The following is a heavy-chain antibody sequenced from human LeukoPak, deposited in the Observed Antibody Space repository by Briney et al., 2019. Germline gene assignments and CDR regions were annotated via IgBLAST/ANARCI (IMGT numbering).Heavy chain of an antibody. D-gene: IGHD5-18*01. CDR2: IYYSGST. J-gene: IGHJ3*02. CDR1: GGSISSNSYY. V-gene: IGHV4-39*01. Sequence: SETLSLTCAVSGGSISSNSYYWGWIRQPPGKGLEWIGSIYYSGSTYYNPSLKSRVTISVDTSKNQFSLKLSSVTAADTAVYYRARPIQLWFTASVLHAFDIWGQGTMVTVSS. CDR3: ARPIQLWFTASVLHAFDI.